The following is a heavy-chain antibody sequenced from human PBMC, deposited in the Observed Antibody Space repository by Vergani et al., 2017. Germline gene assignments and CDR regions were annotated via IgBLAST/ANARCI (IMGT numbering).Heavy chain of an antibody. CDR2: IYYSGST. J-gene: IGHJ6*03. CDR3: ARGRDDFRSGSLSPYYYYYMDV. V-gene: IGHV4-59*01. Sequence: QVQLQESGPGLVKPSETLSLTCTVSGGSISSYYWSWIRQPPGKGLEWIGYIYYSGSTNYNPSLKSRVTISVDTSKNQFSLKLSSVTAADTAVYYCARGRDDFRSGSLSPYYYYYMDVWGKGTTVTVSS. D-gene: IGHD3-3*01. CDR1: GGSISSYY.